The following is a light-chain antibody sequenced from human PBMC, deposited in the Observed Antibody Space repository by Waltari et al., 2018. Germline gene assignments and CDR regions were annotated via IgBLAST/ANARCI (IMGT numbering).Light chain of an antibody. J-gene: IGLJ1*01. CDR3: ATWNDNLNDYV. V-gene: IGLV1-44*01. CDR2: SRN. CDR1: NSNIESNP. Sequence: QSVLTQPPSASGTPGQRVTISCSGSNSNIESNPVNWYQQLPGTAPKLVMYSRNRRPPGVPDRFSGSKSGSSASLAISGRQSEDEADYYCATWNDNLNDYVFGTGTKVSVL.